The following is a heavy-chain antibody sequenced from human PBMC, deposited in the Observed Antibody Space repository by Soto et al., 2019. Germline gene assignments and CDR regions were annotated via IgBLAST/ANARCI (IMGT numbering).Heavy chain of an antibody. CDR1: GYTFTSYG. Sequence: QVQLVQSGAEVKKPGASVKVSCKASGYTFTSYGISWVRQAPGQGLEWMGWISAYNGNTNYAPKLQGRVAMTTATCTSKGYMELRSRRSDDTAVYYCAVLDDSRGWCDPCGQGTLVTVSS. CDR3: AVLDDSRGWCDP. J-gene: IGHJ5*02. D-gene: IGHD3-3*01. V-gene: IGHV1-18*01. CDR2: ISAYNGNT.